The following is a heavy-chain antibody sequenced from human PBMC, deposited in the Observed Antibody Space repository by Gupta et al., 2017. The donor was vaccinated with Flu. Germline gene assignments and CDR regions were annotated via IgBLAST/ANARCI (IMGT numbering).Heavy chain of an antibody. CDR2: IYPGDSDT. CDR3: ARRSTMIGDDAFDI. D-gene: IGHD3-22*01. Sequence: CKGSGYSFTSYWIGWVRQMPGKGLEWMGIIYPGDSDTRYSPSFQGQVTISADKSISTAYLQWGSLKASDTAMYYCARRSTMIGDDAFDIWGQGTMVTVSS. CDR1: GYSFTSYW. V-gene: IGHV5-51*01. J-gene: IGHJ3*02.